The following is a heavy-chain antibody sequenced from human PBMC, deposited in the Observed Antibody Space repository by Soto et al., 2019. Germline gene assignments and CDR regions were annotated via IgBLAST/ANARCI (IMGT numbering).Heavy chain of an antibody. CDR1: GFTFTGNW. CDR2: INKDGSDT. Sequence: EVQLVESGGDLVQPGGSLRLSCAASGFTFTGNWLHWVRQAPGKGLVWVSRINKDGSDTVYADSVKGRFTISRDNAKNTLYLQMNSLRAEDTAVYYCERTGAGYSFGNWGQGTLVTVSS. J-gene: IGHJ4*02. CDR3: ERTGAGYSFGN. D-gene: IGHD5-18*01. V-gene: IGHV3-74*01.